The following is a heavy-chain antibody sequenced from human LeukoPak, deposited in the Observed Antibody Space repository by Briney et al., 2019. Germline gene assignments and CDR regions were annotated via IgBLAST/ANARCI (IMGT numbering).Heavy chain of an antibody. CDR2: IIPIFGTA. V-gene: IGHV1-69*13. CDR1: GGTFSSYA. D-gene: IGHD2-15*01. Sequence: ASVKVSCKASGGTFSSYAISWVRQAPGQGLEWMGGIIPIFGTANYAQKFQGRVTITADESTSTAYMELSSLRSEDTAVYYRARVPQECSGGSCYLRYFDYWGQGTLVTVSS. CDR3: ARVPQECSGGSCYLRYFDY. J-gene: IGHJ4*02.